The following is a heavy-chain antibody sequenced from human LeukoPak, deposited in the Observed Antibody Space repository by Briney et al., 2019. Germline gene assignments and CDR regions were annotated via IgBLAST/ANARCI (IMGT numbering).Heavy chain of an antibody. V-gene: IGHV4-39*07. J-gene: IGHJ4*02. CDR1: GGSISSSGYY. CDR2: IYYSGST. Sequence: SETLSLTCTVSGGSISSSGYYWGWIRQPPGKGLEWIGSIYYSGSTNYNPSLKSRVTISVDTSKNQFSLKLSSVTAADTAVYYCARGFYAGGYVFDYWGQGTLVTVSS. D-gene: IGHD6-25*01. CDR3: ARGFYAGGYVFDY.